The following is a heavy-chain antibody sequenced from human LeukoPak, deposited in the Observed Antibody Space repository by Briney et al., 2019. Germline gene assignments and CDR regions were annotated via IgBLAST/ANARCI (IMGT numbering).Heavy chain of an antibody. CDR2: IYSGGAT. J-gene: IGHJ4*02. D-gene: IGHD3-10*01. Sequence: AGGSLRLSCAASGFTVSSNYMSWVRQAPGKGLEWVSVIYSGGATYYTDSVKGRFTISRDNSKNTLYLQMNSLRAEDTAEYYCARGGYDSGSYYKGPLYYFDYWGQGTLVTVSS. V-gene: IGHV3-53*01. CDR3: ARGGYDSGSYYKGPLYYFDY. CDR1: GFTVSSNY.